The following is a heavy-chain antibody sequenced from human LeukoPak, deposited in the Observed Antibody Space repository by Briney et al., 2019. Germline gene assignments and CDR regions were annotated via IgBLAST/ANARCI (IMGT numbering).Heavy chain of an antibody. CDR3: ATVLRGNFDY. D-gene: IGHD3-10*01. Sequence: GGSLRLSCAASGFTFTTYVMSWVRQAPGKGLEWVSVISGSGTTTYYADSVKGRFTMSRDNSKNTLYLQMNSLRAEDTAVYYCATVLRGNFDYWGQGTLVTVSS. CDR1: GFTFTTYV. J-gene: IGHJ4*02. V-gene: IGHV3-23*01. CDR2: ISGSGTTT.